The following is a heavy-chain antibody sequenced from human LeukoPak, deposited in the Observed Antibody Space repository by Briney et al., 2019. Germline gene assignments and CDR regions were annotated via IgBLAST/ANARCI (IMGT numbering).Heavy chain of an antibody. CDR3: ARLESGPYNWNENWFDP. J-gene: IGHJ5*02. V-gene: IGHV1-18*01. CDR2: ISAYNGNT. D-gene: IGHD1-20*01. CDR1: GYTFTSYD. Sequence: ASVKVSCKASGYTFTSYDINWVRQATGQGLEWMGWISAYNGNTNYAQKLQGRVTMTTDTSTSTAYMELRSLRSDDTAVYYCARLESGPYNWNENWFDPWGQGTLVTVSS.